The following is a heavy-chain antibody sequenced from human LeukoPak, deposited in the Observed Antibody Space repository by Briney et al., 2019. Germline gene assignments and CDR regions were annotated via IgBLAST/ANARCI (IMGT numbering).Heavy chain of an antibody. CDR2: INPNSGGT. Sequence: ASVTVSCKASGYTFTGYYMHWVRQAPGQGLEWMGWINPNSGGTNYAQKFQGRVTMTRDTSISTAYMELSRLRSDDTAVYYCILGGYSSGWYGYWGQGTLVTVSS. CDR1: GYTFTGYY. J-gene: IGHJ4*02. V-gene: IGHV1-2*02. D-gene: IGHD6-19*01. CDR3: ILGGYSSGWYGY.